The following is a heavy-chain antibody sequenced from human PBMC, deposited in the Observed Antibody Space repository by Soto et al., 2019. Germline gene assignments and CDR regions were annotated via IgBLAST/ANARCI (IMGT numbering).Heavy chain of an antibody. Sequence: GGSLRLSCAASGFTINNAWMSWVRQAPGKGLEWVGRIKSKGNGGTADYAAPVKGRFTISRDDSKNMLYLQMNSLKTEDTAVYXCITTYSGTTARTYLDLWGPGTPVTVSS. CDR1: GFTINNAW. CDR3: ITTYSGTTARTYLDL. D-gene: IGHD1-26*01. CDR2: IKSKGNGGTA. J-gene: IGHJ4*02. V-gene: IGHV3-15*01.